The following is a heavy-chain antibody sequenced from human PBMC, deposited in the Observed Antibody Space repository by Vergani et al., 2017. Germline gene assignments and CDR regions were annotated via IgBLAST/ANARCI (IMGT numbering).Heavy chain of an antibody. V-gene: IGHV3-33*01. J-gene: IGHJ5*02. Sequence: QVQLVESGGGVVQPGRSLRLSCAASGFTFNQYGMHWVRQAPGKGLEWVAVTWYDGNNKQYADSVKGRFTISRDNSKSTMYLQMNSLRDEDTGVYYCERDLRLLYNRFDAWGQGTLVTVSS. D-gene: IGHD1-14*01. CDR3: ERDLRLLYNRFDA. CDR1: GFTFNQYG. CDR2: TWYDGNNK.